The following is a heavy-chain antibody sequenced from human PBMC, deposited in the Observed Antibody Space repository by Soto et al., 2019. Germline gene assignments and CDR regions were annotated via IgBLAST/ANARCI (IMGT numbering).Heavy chain of an antibody. D-gene: IGHD3-22*01. Sequence: QVQLVESGGGVVQPGRSLRLSCAASGFTFSSYGMHWVRQAPGKGLEWVAVISYDGSNKSYADSVKGRFTISRDNSKNTLYLQMNSLRAEDTAVYYCAKGYYDSSGLDYLPFDYWGQGTLVTVSS. J-gene: IGHJ4*02. CDR2: ISYDGSNK. V-gene: IGHV3-30*18. CDR3: AKGYYDSSGLDYLPFDY. CDR1: GFTFSSYG.